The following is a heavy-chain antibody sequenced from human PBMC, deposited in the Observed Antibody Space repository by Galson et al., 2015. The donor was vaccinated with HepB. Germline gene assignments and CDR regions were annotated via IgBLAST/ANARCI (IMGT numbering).Heavy chain of an antibody. D-gene: IGHD3-16*02. V-gene: IGHV3-66*01. CDR2: IYSGGST. CDR3: ARDRRDYDYVWGSYRRGAFDI. J-gene: IGHJ3*02. CDR1: GFTVSSNY. Sequence: SLRLSCAASGFTVSSNYMSWVRQAPGKGLEWVSVIYSGGSTYYADSVKGRFTISRDNSKNTLYLQMNSLRAEDTAVYYCARDRRDYDYVWGSYRRGAFDIWGQGTMVTVSS.